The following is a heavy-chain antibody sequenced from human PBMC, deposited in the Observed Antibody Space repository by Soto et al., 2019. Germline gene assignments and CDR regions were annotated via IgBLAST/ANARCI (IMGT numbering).Heavy chain of an antibody. Sequence: ASVKVSCKASGYTFTSYGISWVRQAPGQGLEWMGWISAYNGNTNYAQKLQGRVTMTTDTSTSTAYMELRSRRSDDTAVYYCARELNYYDSSGYYYDAFDIWGQGTMVTVSS. V-gene: IGHV1-18*01. J-gene: IGHJ3*02. CDR3: ARELNYYDSSGYYYDAFDI. CDR1: GYTFTSYG. CDR2: ISAYNGNT. D-gene: IGHD3-22*01.